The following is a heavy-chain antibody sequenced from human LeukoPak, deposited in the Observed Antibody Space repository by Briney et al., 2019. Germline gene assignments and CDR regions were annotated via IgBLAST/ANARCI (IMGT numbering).Heavy chain of an antibody. D-gene: IGHD3-22*01. CDR2: ISAYNGNT. V-gene: IGHV1-18*01. J-gene: IGHJ4*02. CDR1: GYTFTSYG. Sequence: ASVKVSCKASGYTFTSYGISWVRQAPGQGLEWMGWISAYNGNTNYAQKLQGRVTMTTDTSTSTAYMELRSLRSDNTAVYYCARDVPYYDSSGYPLPDYFDYWGQGTLVTVSS. CDR3: ARDVPYYDSSGYPLPDYFDY.